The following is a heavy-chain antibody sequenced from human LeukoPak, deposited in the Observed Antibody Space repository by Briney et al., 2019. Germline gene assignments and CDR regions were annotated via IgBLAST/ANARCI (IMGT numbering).Heavy chain of an antibody. CDR3: ARGSNYCSSISCHMND. CDR2: ISYDGSNK. D-gene: IGHD2-2*02. V-gene: IGHV3-30*04. J-gene: IGHJ4*02. Sequence: GGSLRLSCAASGFTFRSYAMHWVRQAPGKGLEWVAVISYDGSNKYYIDSVKGRFTISRDNAKNSLYLQMNSLRAEDTAVYYCARGSNYCSSISCHMNDWGQGTLVTVSS. CDR1: GFTFRSYA.